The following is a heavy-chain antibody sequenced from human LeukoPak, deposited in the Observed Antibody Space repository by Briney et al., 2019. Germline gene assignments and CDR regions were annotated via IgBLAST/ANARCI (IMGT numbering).Heavy chain of an antibody. CDR3: ARVAVRYSSGWFNFDY. CDR1: GFTFNTYT. V-gene: IGHV3-53*01. CDR2: IYSGGST. J-gene: IGHJ4*02. Sequence: GGSLRLSCAASGFTFNTYTMNWVRQAPGKGLEWVSVIYSGGSTYYADSVKGRFTISRDNSKNTLYLQMNSLRAEDTAVYYCARVAVRYSSGWFNFDYWGQGTLVTVSS. D-gene: IGHD6-19*01.